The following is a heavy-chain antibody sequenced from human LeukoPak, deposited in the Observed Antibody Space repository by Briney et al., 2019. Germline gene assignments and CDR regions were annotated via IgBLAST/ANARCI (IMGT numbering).Heavy chain of an antibody. D-gene: IGHD3-10*01. Sequence: SETPSLTCTVSGGSISSYYWTWIRQPPGKGLEWIGDIYYSGSTNYNPSLKSRVTISVDTSKNQFSLQLSSVTAADTAVYYCARDYGAGSGSYYNAHYWGQGTLVTVSS. V-gene: IGHV4-59*01. CDR3: ARDYGAGSGSYYNAHY. CDR2: IYYSGST. J-gene: IGHJ4*02. CDR1: GGSISSYY.